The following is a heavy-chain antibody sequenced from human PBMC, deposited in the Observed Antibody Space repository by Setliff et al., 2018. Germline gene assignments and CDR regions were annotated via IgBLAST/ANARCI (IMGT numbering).Heavy chain of an antibody. CDR2: IYYSGNT. D-gene: IGHD3-3*01. V-gene: IGHV4-59*11. CDR1: GGSIDSHY. CDR3: ARGKTFFGAFIRAFDI. J-gene: IGHJ3*02. Sequence: PSETPSLTCSVSGGSIDSHYWSWIRQPPGKGLEWIGSIYYSGNTNYNPSLKSRVTISIDTSKNQFSLKLSSVTAADTAVYHCARGKTFFGAFIRAFDIWGQGRMVTVSS.